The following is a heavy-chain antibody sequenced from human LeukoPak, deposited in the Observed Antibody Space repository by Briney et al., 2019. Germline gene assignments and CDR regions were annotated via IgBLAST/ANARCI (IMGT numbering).Heavy chain of an antibody. Sequence: ASVKVSCKASGYTFTTYDINWVRQATGQGLEWMGWMNPNSGNTGYAQKFQGRVTMTRNSSITTAYMELSSLRSEDTAVYYCARRHGRCSDGSCYYPDYWGQGTLVTVSS. CDR2: MNPNSGNT. V-gene: IGHV1-8*01. J-gene: IGHJ4*02. CDR1: GYTFTTYD. D-gene: IGHD2-15*01. CDR3: ARRHGRCSDGSCYYPDY.